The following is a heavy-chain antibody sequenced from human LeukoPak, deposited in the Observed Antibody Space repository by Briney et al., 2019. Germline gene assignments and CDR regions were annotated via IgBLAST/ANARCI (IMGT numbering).Heavy chain of an antibody. CDR1: GYTFTGYY. J-gene: IGHJ6*02. D-gene: IGHD6-19*01. CDR3: ARGVAGTLGLVYYYYGMDV. CDR2: INPHRGGT. V-gene: IGHV1-2*02. Sequence: ASVTVSCKDSGYTFTGYYMHWVRLAPGQGIEWMGLINPHRGGTNYALKIQRRVTMNRDTSNSTDYMDLRAQSSDDTAVYHGARGVAGTLGLVYYYYGMDVWGQGTTVTVSS.